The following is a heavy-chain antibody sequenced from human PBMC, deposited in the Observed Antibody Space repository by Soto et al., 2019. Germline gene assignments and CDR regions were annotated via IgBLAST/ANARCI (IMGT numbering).Heavy chain of an antibody. Sequence: ASLKVSCKASGYTFTGYYMHWVRQAPGQGLEWMGWINPNSGGTNYAQKFQGRVTMTRDTSISTAYMELSRLRSDDTAVYYCAREPLADYYDSSGYYCDYWGQGTLVTVSS. V-gene: IGHV1-2*02. D-gene: IGHD3-22*01. CDR3: AREPLADYYDSSGYYCDY. J-gene: IGHJ4*02. CDR1: GYTFTGYY. CDR2: INPNSGGT.